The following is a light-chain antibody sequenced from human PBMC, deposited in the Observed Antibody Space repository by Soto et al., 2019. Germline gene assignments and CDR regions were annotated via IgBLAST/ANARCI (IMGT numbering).Light chain of an antibody. J-gene: IGLJ1*01. CDR2: DVS. CDR3: CSYAGASTYV. CDR1: SSDVGGYNY. Sequence: QSVLTQPRSVSGSPGQSVTISCTGSSSDVGGYNYVSWYQHHPGKAPKLMIYDVSKRPTGVPDRFSGSKSGNTASLTISGLQAEDEADYYCCSYAGASTYVFATATKVTVL. V-gene: IGLV2-11*01.